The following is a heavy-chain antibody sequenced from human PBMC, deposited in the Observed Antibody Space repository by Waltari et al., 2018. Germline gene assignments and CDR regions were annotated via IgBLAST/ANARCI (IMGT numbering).Heavy chain of an antibody. CDR3: TRSTSISNAFNI. CDR1: GFTFSGYW. J-gene: IGHJ3*02. D-gene: IGHD6-6*01. Sequence: EVQLVESGGGLVQPGGSLRLSCAASGFTFSGYWMHWVRQAPGRGLVWVSRGNSEGTSTSYADSVKGRFTISRDNAKNTLYLQMNSLRAEDTAVYYCTRSTSISNAFNIWGQGTMVTVSS. CDR2: GNSEGTST. V-gene: IGHV3-74*01.